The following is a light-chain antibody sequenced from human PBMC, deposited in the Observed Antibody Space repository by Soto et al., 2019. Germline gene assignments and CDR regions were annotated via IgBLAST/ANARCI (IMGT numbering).Light chain of an antibody. J-gene: IGKJ4*01. CDR1: QDINNY. V-gene: IGKV1-27*01. Sequence: DIQMTQSPSSLSASVGDRVTITCRASQDINNYLAWYQQKPGQVPKLLIHTASILHSGVPSRFSGSASGTDFTLTISSLQPEDVATYYCQKYNSVPITFGGGTKVDIK. CDR3: QKYNSVPIT. CDR2: TAS.